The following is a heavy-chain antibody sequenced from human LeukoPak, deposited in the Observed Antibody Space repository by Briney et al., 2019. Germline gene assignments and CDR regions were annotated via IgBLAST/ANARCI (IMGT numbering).Heavy chain of an antibody. CDR1: CGSFSGYY. Sequence: SETLSLTCAVYCGSFSGYYWSWIRQPPGKGLEWIGEINHSGSTNYNPSLKSRVTISIDTSKNQFSLKLSSVTAADTALYYCARGPGTWYYYWGQGTLVTVSS. J-gene: IGHJ4*02. CDR2: INHSGST. V-gene: IGHV4-34*01. CDR3: ARGPGTWYYY. D-gene: IGHD6-13*01.